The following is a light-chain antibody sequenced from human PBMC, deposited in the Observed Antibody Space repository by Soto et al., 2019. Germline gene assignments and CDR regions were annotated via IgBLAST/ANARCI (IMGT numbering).Light chain of an antibody. CDR1: QSVSSSY. Sequence: EIVLPQSPGTLSLSPGERATLSCRASQSVSSSYLAWYQQKPGQAPRLPIYDASSSATGIPDRFSGSWSGSEFTLTISRLEPEDLAVYYCQQYGSSFTFGGGAKVEIK. CDR3: QQYGSSFT. V-gene: IGKV3-20*01. CDR2: DAS. J-gene: IGKJ4*01.